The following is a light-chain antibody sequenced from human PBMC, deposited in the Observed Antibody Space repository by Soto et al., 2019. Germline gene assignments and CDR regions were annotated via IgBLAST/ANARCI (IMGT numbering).Light chain of an antibody. CDR3: LLHDGGAQVWM. CDR1: TGAVTSEHY. J-gene: IGLJ3*02. Sequence: QAVVTQQPSLTVSPGGTVTITCTSSTGAVTSEHYPTWLQQKPGQAPRALIYSTSNKPSWTPARFSGSLFGGRAALTLSGVQPEDEAEYYCLLHDGGAQVWMFGGGTKLTVL. V-gene: IGLV7-43*01. CDR2: STS.